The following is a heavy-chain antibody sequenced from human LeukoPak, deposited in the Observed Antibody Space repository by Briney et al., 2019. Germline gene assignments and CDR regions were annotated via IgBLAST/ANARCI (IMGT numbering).Heavy chain of an antibody. Sequence: PSETLSLTCTVSGGSISSYYWSWSRQPPGKGLEWIGYIYYSGSTNYNPSLKSRVTISVDTSKNQFSLKLSSVTAADTAVYYCAREYSSSWSAFDYWGQGTLVTVSS. CDR3: AREYSSSWSAFDY. J-gene: IGHJ4*02. D-gene: IGHD6-13*01. CDR2: IYYSGST. CDR1: GGSISSYY. V-gene: IGHV4-59*01.